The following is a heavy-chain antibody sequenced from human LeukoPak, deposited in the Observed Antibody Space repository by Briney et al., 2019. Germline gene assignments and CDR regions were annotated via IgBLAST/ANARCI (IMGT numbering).Heavy chain of an antibody. Sequence: GGSLRLSCAASGFTFSNYAIHRVRQAPGKGLEWVAVISYDGSNKYYADSVKGRFTISRDNSKNTLYLQMNSLRAEDTAVYYCARDFSSAMVTLPFDYWGQGTLVTVSS. D-gene: IGHD5-18*01. CDR1: GFTFSNYA. CDR2: ISYDGSNK. CDR3: ARDFSSAMVTLPFDY. V-gene: IGHV3-30-3*01. J-gene: IGHJ4*02.